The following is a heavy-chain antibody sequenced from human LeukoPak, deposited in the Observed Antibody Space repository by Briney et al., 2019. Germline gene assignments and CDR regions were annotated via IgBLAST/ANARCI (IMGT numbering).Heavy chain of an antibody. CDR3: ARDNSVRDEAWWFNP. Sequence: SVKVSCKASGYTFTYRYLHWVRQAPGQALEWMGWITPFNGNTNYAQKFQDRVTITRDRSMSTAYMELSSLRSEDTAVYYCARDNSVRDEAWWFNPWGKGTLVTVSS. V-gene: IGHV1-45*02. D-gene: IGHD5-24*01. J-gene: IGHJ5*02. CDR2: ITPFNGNT. CDR1: GYTFTYRY.